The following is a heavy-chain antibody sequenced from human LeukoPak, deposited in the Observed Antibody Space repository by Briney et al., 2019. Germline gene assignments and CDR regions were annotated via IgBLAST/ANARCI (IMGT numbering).Heavy chain of an antibody. Sequence: PSETLSLTCNVSSDSITSTTYYWGWIRQPPGKGLEWIATINYSGTTPYNPSLKSRVTMSAVTSNNQVSLKLNSVTAADTAVYHCARGRWISGNYYNFDYWGQGTLVTVSS. V-gene: IGHV4-39*07. CDR3: ARGRWISGNYYNFDY. CDR2: INYSGTT. J-gene: IGHJ4*02. CDR1: SDSITSTTYY. D-gene: IGHD3-22*01.